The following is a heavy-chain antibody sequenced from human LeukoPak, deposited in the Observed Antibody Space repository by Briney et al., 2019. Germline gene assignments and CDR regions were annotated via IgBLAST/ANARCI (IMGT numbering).Heavy chain of an antibody. J-gene: IGHJ1*01. CDR2: INPSGGST. CDR3: ARNLASPAGSSGYYAFQH. D-gene: IGHD3-22*01. V-gene: IGHV1-46*01. Sequence: ASVKVSCKASGYTFTSYYMHWVRQAPGQGLEWMGIINPSGGSTSYAQKFQGRVTMTRDTSTSTVYMELSSLRSEDTAVYYCARNLASPAGSSGYYAFQHWGQGTLVTVSS. CDR1: GYTFTSYY.